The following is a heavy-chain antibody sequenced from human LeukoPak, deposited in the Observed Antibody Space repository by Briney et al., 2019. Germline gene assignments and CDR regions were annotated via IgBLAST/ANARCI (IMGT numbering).Heavy chain of an antibody. CDR3: ARGERRYFDWLPRAGY. Sequence: ASVKVSCKASGGTFSSYAISWVRQATGQGLEWMGWMNPNSGNTGYAQKFQGRVTITRNTSISTAYMELSSLRSEDTAVYYCARGERRYFDWLPRAGYWGQGTLVTVSS. J-gene: IGHJ4*02. CDR1: GGTFSSYA. D-gene: IGHD3-9*01. CDR2: MNPNSGNT. V-gene: IGHV1-8*03.